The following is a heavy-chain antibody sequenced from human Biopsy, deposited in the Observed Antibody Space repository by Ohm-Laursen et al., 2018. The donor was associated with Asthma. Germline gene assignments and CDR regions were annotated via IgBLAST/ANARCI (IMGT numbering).Heavy chain of an antibody. Sequence: SLRLSCSASGFAVSRDYMFWVRQAPGKGLEWVSVIYSGGTSHTADSVRGRFTISRDYSKNTLYLQMNSLRSGDTAVYYCARVPAGFWTGYLASPDHWGQGTLVAVSS. D-gene: IGHD3/OR15-3a*01. CDR2: IYSGGTS. V-gene: IGHV3-66*01. CDR3: ARVPAGFWTGYLASPDH. CDR1: GFAVSRDY. J-gene: IGHJ4*02.